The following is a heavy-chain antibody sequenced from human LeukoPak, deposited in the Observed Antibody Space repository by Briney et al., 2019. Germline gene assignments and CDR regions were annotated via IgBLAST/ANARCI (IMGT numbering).Heavy chain of an antibody. CDR3: ARNVWGSYRPTYYFDY. Sequence: GGSLRLSCAASGFTFSSYPMHWVRQAPDKGLEWVAVISYDGSNEYYADSLKGRFTISRVNSKSTLYLQMNSLRPEDTAVYYCARNVWGSYRPTYYFDYWGQGTLVTVSS. V-gene: IGHV3-30*04. CDR2: ISYDGSNE. CDR1: GFTFSSYP. D-gene: IGHD3-16*02. J-gene: IGHJ4*02.